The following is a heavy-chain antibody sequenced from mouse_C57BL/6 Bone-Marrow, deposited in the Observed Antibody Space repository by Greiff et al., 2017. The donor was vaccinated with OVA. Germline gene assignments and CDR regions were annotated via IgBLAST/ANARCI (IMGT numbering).Heavy chain of an antibody. CDR1: GYTFTDYY. CDR3: ARSGAY. V-gene: IGHV1-19*01. Sequence: VQLKESGPVLVKPGASVKMSCKASGYTFTDYYMNWVKQSHGKSLEWIGVINPYNGGTSYNQKFKGKATLTIDKSSSTAYMELNSLTSEDSAVYYCARSGAYWGQGTLVTVSA. D-gene: IGHD1-3*01. CDR2: INPYNGGT. J-gene: IGHJ3*01.